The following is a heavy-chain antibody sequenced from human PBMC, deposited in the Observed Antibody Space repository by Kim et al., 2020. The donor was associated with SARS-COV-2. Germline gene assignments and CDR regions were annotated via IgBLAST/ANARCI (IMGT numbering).Heavy chain of an antibody. J-gene: IGHJ6*03. Sequence: GGSLRLSCAASGFTFSSYAMHWVRQAPGKGLEWVAVISYDGSNKYYADSVKGRFTISRDNSKNTLYLQMNSLRAEDTAVYYCAREGVALVGYYYYYMDVWGKGTTVTVAS. CDR1: GFTFSSYA. V-gene: IGHV3-30-3*01. D-gene: IGHD3-3*01. CDR3: AREGVALVGYYYYYMDV. CDR2: ISYDGSNK.